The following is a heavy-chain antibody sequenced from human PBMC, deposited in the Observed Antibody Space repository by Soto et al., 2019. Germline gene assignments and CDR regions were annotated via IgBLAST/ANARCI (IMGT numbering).Heavy chain of an antibody. CDR1: GYTFSNYG. J-gene: IGHJ6*02. Sequence: QVHLVQSGAEVKKPGASVKVSCKASGYTFSNYGISWVRQAPGQGLEWMGWITAYNDKSDFAQKFQGRVTMTTDTPTNTAYMELRGLRYDDTAVYFCARDRGRKSGYDYSYFYYGLDVWGQGTTVTVSS. V-gene: IGHV1-18*01. CDR2: ITAYNDKS. CDR3: ARDRGRKSGYDYSYFYYGLDV. D-gene: IGHD5-12*01.